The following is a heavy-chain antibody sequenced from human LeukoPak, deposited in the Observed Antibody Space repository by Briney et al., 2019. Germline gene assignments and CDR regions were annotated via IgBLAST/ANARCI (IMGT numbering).Heavy chain of an antibody. CDR1: GGSFSGYY. CDR2: INHSGST. Sequence: KPSETLSLTCAVYGGSFSGYYWSWIRQPPGKGLEWIGEINHSGSTNYNPSLKSRVTISVDTSKNQFSLKLSSVTAADTAVYYCARGPFTRSDPWGQGTLVTVSS. CDR3: ARGPFTRSDP. J-gene: IGHJ5*02. V-gene: IGHV4-34*01.